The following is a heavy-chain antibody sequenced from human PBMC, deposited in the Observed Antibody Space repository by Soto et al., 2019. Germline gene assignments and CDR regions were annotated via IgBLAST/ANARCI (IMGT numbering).Heavy chain of an antibody. CDR3: ARSPRHSSSWYGDNRFDP. CDR2: ISAYNGNT. CDR1: GYTFTSYG. V-gene: IGHV1-18*01. J-gene: IGHJ5*02. Sequence: QVQLVQSGAEVKKPGASVKVSCKASGYTFTSYGISWVRQAPGQGLEWMGWISAYNGNTNYAQKLQGRDTMTTDTXTXTXXMGLRSLRSDDTAVYYRARSPRHSSSWYGDNRFDPWGQGTLVTVSS. D-gene: IGHD6-13*01.